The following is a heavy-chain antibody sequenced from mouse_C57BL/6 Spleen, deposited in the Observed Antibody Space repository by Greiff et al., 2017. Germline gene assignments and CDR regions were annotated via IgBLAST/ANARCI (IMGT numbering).Heavy chain of an antibody. CDR3: ARDYYSSRYYYAMDY. Sequence: DVKLVESGGGLVKPGGSLKLSCAASGFTFSDYGMHWVRQAPEKGLEWVAYISSGSSTIYYADTVKGRFTISRDNAKNTLFLQMTSLRSEDTAMYYCARDYYSSRYYYAMDYWGQGTSVTVSS. CDR2: ISSGSSTI. J-gene: IGHJ4*01. CDR1: GFTFSDYG. D-gene: IGHD1-1*01. V-gene: IGHV5-17*01.